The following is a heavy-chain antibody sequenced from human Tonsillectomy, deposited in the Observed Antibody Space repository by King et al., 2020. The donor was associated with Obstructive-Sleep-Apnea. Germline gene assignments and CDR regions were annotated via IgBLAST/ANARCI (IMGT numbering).Heavy chain of an antibody. CDR3: ARHRGVEDYGGYGDYFDY. Sequence: VQLQESGPGLVKPSETLSLTCTVSGGSISNYYWSWIRQPPGKGLEWIGYMYYSGNTNFNPSLKSRVTISADTSKTQFSLRLSSVTAADTAVHYCARHRGVEDYGGYGDYFDYWGQGTLVTVSS. D-gene: IGHD5-12*01. CDR2: MYYSGNT. CDR1: GGSISNYY. V-gene: IGHV4-59*08. J-gene: IGHJ4*02.